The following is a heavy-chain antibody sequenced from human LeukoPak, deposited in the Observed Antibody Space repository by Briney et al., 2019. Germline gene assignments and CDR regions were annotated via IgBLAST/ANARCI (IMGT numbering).Heavy chain of an antibody. V-gene: IGHV1-2*02. J-gene: IGHJ4*02. CDR2: IDPNINGA. CDR3: ARQSGSFDS. D-gene: IGHD1-26*01. Sequence: ASVKVSCKTSGYTFTAYYLHWVRQAPGQGLEWMGYIDPNINGATYAQKFQGRVTLTRDTSISTVYMELSSLTSDDTAIYYCARQSGSFDSWGQGTLVTVS. CDR1: GYTFTAYY.